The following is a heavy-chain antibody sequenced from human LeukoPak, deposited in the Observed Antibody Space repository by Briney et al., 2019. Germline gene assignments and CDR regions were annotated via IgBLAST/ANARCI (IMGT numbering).Heavy chain of an antibody. J-gene: IGHJ3*02. CDR2: ITGSGGST. Sequence: GGSLRVSCAASGFTFSNYAMSWVRQAPGKGLEWVSGITGSGGSTNYADSVKGRFTISRDNSKNTLYLQMSSLRAEDTAVYYCTGGGWSTDAFDIWGQGTMVTVSS. D-gene: IGHD6-19*01. V-gene: IGHV3-23*01. CDR3: TGGGWSTDAFDI. CDR1: GFTFSNYA.